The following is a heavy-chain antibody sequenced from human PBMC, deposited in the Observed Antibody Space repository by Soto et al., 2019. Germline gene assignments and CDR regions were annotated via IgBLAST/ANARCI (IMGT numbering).Heavy chain of an antibody. CDR1: GGSISTYY. CDR3: ARELLAAGPYLAY. Sequence: QVHLQESGPGLVKPSETLSLTCTVSGGSISTYYWSWVRQPPGRGLEWIGYIYYGGTTNYNPSLKRRITTSVDTTKNQSSLRLHSVTAADTAVYYGARELLAAGPYLAYWGQGTLVTVSS. V-gene: IGHV4-59*01. J-gene: IGHJ4*02. D-gene: IGHD6-13*01. CDR2: IYYGGTT.